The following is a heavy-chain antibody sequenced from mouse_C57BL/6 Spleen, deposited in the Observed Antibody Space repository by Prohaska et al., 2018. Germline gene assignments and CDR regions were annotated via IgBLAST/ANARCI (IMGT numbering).Heavy chain of an antibody. D-gene: IGHD3-2*02. J-gene: IGHJ4*01. V-gene: IGHV1-52*01. CDR1: GYTFTSYW. Sequence: QVQLQQPGAELVRPWSSVKLSCKASGYTFTSYWMHWVKQRPIQGLEWIGNIDPSDSETHYNQKFKDKATLTVDKSSSTAYMQLSSLTSEDSAVYYCAQTAQALYAMDYWGQGTSVTVS. CDR2: IDPSDSET. CDR3: AQTAQALYAMDY.